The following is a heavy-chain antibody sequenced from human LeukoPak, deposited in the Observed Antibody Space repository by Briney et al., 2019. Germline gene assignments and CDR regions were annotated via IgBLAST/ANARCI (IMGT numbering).Heavy chain of an antibody. V-gene: IGHV3-7*01. D-gene: IGHD6-13*01. CDR1: GFTFSSYW. CDR3: ARDSTYSSSWYSSY. J-gene: IGHJ4*02. Sequence: GGSLRLSCAASGFTFSSYWMSWVRQAPGKGLEWVANIKQDGSEKYYVDSVKGRFTISRDNAKNSLYLQMNSLRAEDTAVYYCARDSTYSSSWYSSYWGQGTLVTVSS. CDR2: IKQDGSEK.